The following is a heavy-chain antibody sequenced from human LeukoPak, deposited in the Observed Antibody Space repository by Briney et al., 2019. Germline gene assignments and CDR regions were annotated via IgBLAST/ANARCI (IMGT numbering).Heavy chain of an antibody. CDR1: GGTFSSYA. CDR2: IIPIFGTA. Sequence: ASVKVSCKASGGTFSSYAMSWVRQAPGRGLEWMEGIIPIFGTANYAQKFQGRVTITTDESTSTAYMELSSLRSEDTAVYYCARDWSPQGYYYYYMDVWGKGTTVTVSS. D-gene: IGHD1-1*01. V-gene: IGHV1-69*05. CDR3: ARDWSPQGYYYYYMDV. J-gene: IGHJ6*03.